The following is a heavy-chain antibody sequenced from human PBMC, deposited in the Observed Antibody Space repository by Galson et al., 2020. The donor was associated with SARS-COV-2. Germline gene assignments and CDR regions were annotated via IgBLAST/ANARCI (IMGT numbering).Heavy chain of an antibody. J-gene: IGHJ4*02. V-gene: IGHV4-39*01. D-gene: IGHD7-27*01. CDR2: IYFSGDT. CDR1: GGSVSSSPYY. Sequence: SETLSLTCTVSGGSVSSSPYYWGWIRQPPGKGLEWLGYIYFSGDTYYNPSLQSRVTISVDTSKNQFSLKLTSLTAADTAVYYCARHEDWGSHIDYWGQGTLVTVSS. CDR3: ARHEDWGSHIDY.